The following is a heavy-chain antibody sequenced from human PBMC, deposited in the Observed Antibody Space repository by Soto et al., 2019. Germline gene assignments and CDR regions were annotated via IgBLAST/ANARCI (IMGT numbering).Heavy chain of an antibody. CDR3: AKNYYFDN. J-gene: IGHJ4*02. V-gene: IGHV3-23*01. Sequence: EVQLLESGGGLVQPGGSLRLSCAASGFTFSNYAMNWCRQAPGKGLEWVSSIGTGGDTNYADSVKGRFTISRDNSRNTLYLQMNSLTAEDTALYYCAKNYYFDNWGQGTLVTVSS. CDR2: IGTGGDT. CDR1: GFTFSNYA.